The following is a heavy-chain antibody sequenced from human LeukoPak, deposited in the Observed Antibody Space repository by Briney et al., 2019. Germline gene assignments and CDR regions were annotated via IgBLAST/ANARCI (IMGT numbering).Heavy chain of an antibody. Sequence: SETLSLTCTVSGGSISSSSYYWGWIRQPPGKGLEWIGSIYYSGSTYYNPSLKSRVTISVDTSKNQFSLKLSSVTAVDTAVYYCARHTTVTTFRFDYWGQGTLVTVSS. CDR3: ARHTTVTTFRFDY. CDR1: GGSISSSSYY. J-gene: IGHJ4*02. CDR2: IYYSGST. D-gene: IGHD4-17*01. V-gene: IGHV4-39*01.